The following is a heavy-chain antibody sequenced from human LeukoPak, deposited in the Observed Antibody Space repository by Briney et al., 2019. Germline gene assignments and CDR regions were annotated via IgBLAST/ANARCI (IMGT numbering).Heavy chain of an antibody. V-gene: IGHV3-21*01. CDR2: ISSSSSYI. CDR3: ARAGGESYYYMDV. J-gene: IGHJ6*03. D-gene: IGHD2-21*01. Sequence: GGPQSLFCAASGFICCRYSMNCVPHSTGKGLEGVSSISSSSSYIYYADSVKGRFTISRDNAKNSLYLQMNSLRAEDTAVYYCARAGGESYYYMDVWGKGTTVTVSS. CDR1: GFICCRYS.